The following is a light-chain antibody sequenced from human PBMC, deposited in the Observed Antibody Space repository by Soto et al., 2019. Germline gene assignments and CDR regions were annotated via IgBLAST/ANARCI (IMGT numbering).Light chain of an antibody. CDR1: SSDVGGYNY. Sequence: QSALTQPRSVSGSPGQSVTVSCTGTSSDVGGYNYVSWYQQHPGKAPKRIIYDVTKRPSGVPDRFSGSKSGTSASLAITGLQAEDEADYYCQAYDYSLTASVFGGGTKVTVL. J-gene: IGLJ3*02. CDR3: QAYDYSLTASV. CDR2: DVT. V-gene: IGLV2-11*01.